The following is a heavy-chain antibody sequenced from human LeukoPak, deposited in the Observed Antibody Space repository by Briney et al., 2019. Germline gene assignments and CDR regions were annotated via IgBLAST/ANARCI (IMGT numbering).Heavy chain of an antibody. CDR2: IYPGDSDT. D-gene: IGHD6-6*01. Sequence: PGGSLRLSCKGSGYIFSNYWIAWVRQMPGKGLEWMGIIYPGDSDTRYSPSFQGQVTISADKSISTAYLQWSSLKASDTAMYYCARQGEYSSSYYFDYWGQGTLVTVSS. V-gene: IGHV5-51*01. J-gene: IGHJ4*02. CDR3: ARQGEYSSSYYFDY. CDR1: GYIFSNYW.